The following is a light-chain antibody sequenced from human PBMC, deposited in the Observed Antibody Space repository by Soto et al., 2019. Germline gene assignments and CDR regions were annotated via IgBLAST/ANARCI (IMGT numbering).Light chain of an antibody. J-gene: IGKJ4*01. CDR3: QQYGNSPLT. CDR1: QSVSNNY. Sequence: EIVLTQSPGTLSLSPGERATLSCRASQSVSNNYLAWYQQKPGQAPRFLIYGASTRATGIPDRFSGSGSGTDFTLTINRLEPEDFEVYYCQQYGNSPLTFGGGTKVDIK. V-gene: IGKV3-20*01. CDR2: GAS.